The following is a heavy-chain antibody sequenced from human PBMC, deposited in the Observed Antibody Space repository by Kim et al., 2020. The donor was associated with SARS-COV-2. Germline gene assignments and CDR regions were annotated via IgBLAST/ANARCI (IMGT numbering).Heavy chain of an antibody. CDR2: ISYDGSNK. CDR1: GFTFSSYA. J-gene: IGHJ4*02. V-gene: IGHV3-30*04. D-gene: IGHD5-12*01. Sequence: GGSLRLSCAASGFTFSSYAMHWVRQAPGKGLEWVAVISYDGSNKYYADSVKGRFTISRDNSKNTLYLQMNSLRAEDTAVYYCARDLNIVATEGADFDYWGQGTLVTVSS. CDR3: ARDLNIVATEGADFDY.